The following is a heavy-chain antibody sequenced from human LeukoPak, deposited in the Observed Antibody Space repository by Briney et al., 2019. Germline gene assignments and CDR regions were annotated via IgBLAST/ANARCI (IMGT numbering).Heavy chain of an antibody. J-gene: IGHJ4*02. CDR1: GGSFGGYY. Sequence: SETLSLTCAVYGGSFGGYYWSWIRQPPGKGLEWIGEINHSGSTNYNPSLKSRVTISVDTSKNQFSLKLSSVTAADTAVYYCASRGTGYCSSTSCYSFDYWGQGTLVTVSS. V-gene: IGHV4-34*01. D-gene: IGHD2-2*01. CDR2: INHSGST. CDR3: ASRGTGYCSSTSCYSFDY.